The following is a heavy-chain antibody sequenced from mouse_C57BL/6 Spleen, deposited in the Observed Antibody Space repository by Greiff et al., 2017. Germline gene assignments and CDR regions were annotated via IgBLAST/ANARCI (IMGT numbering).Heavy chain of an antibody. Sequence: VQLQQSGPELVKPGASVKISCKASGYTFTDYYMNWVKQSHGKSLEWIGDINPNNGGTSYNQKFKGKATLTVDQSSRTAYMERRSLTSEDSAVYYCARYDYGYWGQGTTLTVSS. CDR2: INPNNGGT. V-gene: IGHV1-26*01. CDR3: ARYDYGY. D-gene: IGHD2-4*01. CDR1: GYTFTDYY. J-gene: IGHJ2*01.